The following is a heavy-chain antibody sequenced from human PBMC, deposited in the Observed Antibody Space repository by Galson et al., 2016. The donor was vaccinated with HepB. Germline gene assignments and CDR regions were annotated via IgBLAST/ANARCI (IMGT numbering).Heavy chain of an antibody. CDR1: GDSVSSNSAG. CDR2: TFYRSNWQN. CDR3: SRSYLLGRGFGW. J-gene: IGHJ1*01. Sequence: CAISGDSVSSNSAGWNWIRQSPSRGLEWLGRTFYRSNWQNDYAESVKSRITINPDTSKNQFSLQLNSVTPEDTAVYYCSRSYLLGRGFGWWGQGTLVTVSS. D-gene: IGHD7-27*01. V-gene: IGHV6-1*01.